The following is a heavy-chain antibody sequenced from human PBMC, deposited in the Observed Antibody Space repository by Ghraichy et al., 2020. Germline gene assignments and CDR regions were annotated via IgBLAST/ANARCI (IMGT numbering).Heavy chain of an antibody. CDR3: ARDRPKYDYGEYGPAKYDIDV. CDR2: IWFDGSNE. D-gene: IGHD4-17*01. CDR1: GFTFSSYG. V-gene: IGHV3-33*01. J-gene: IGHJ6*02. Sequence: GESLNISCAASGFTFSSYGMHWVRQAPGKGLEWVAVIWFDGSNEYYAHSVEGRFTISRDNSKNTLYLQMSSLRDEDTAVYYCARDRPKYDYGEYGPAKYDIDVWGQGTPVTVSS.